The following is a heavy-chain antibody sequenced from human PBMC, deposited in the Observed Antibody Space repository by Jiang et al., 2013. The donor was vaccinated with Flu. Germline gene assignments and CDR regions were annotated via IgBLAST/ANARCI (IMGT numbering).Heavy chain of an antibody. CDR1: GFTFSSYA. J-gene: IGHJ4*02. CDR2: ISYDGSNK. Sequence: VQLVESGGGVVQPGRSLRLSCAASGFTFSSYAMHWVRQAPGKGLEWVAVISYDGSNKYYADSVKGRFTISRDNSKNTLYLQMNSLRAEDTAVYYCARDAIVGDPTEYYFDYWGQGTLVTVSS. CDR3: ARDAIVGDPTEYYFDY. D-gene: IGHD1-26*01. V-gene: IGHV3-30-3*01.